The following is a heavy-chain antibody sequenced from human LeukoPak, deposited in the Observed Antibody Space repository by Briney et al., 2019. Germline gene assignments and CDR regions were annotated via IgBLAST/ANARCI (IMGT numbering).Heavy chain of an antibody. CDR2: ISAYNGNT. Sequence: ASVKVSCKASGYTFTGYGISWVRQAPGQGLEWMGWISAYNGNTNYAQKLQGRVTMTTDTSTSTAYMELRSLRSDDTAVYYCARVPTVTYVYNWFDPWGQGTLVTVSS. J-gene: IGHJ5*02. D-gene: IGHD4-17*01. CDR3: ARVPTVTYVYNWFDP. V-gene: IGHV1-18*01. CDR1: GYTFTGYG.